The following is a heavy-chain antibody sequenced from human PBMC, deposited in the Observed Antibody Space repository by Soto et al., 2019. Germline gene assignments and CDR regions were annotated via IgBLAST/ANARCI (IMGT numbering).Heavy chain of an antibody. V-gene: IGHV3-74*01. CDR3: VTDEGGGGYCSY. J-gene: IGHJ4*02. CDR1: GFTFNSYW. CDR2: ISSDGTTT. D-gene: IGHD2-21*02. Sequence: EVQLVEAGGGLVQPGGSLRLSCAASGFTFNSYWMHWVRQAPGKGLVWVSHISSDGTTTAYADSVKGRFTISRDNPKNSMYLQMNSVRAEDTAMYYCVTDEGGGGYCSYWGQGILFTVSS.